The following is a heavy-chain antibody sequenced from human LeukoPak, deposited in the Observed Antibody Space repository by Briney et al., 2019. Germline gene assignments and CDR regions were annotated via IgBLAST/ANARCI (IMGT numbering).Heavy chain of an antibody. D-gene: IGHD4-23*01. J-gene: IGHJ6*03. CDR3: ARRGVVTPRGYYYYYYMDV. V-gene: IGHV3-30*02. CDR2: IRYDGSNK. Sequence: GGSLRLSCAASGFTFSSYGMHWVRQAPGKGLEWVAFIRYDGSNKYYADSVKGRFTISRDNSKNTLYLQMNSLRAEDTAVYYCARRGVVTPRGYYYYYYMDVWGIGTTVTVSS. CDR1: GFTFSSYG.